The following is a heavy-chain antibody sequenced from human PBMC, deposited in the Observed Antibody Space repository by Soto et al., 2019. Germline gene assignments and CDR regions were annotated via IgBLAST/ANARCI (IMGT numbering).Heavy chain of an antibody. CDR2: ISGSGGST. Sequence: GGSLRLSCAASGFTFSSYAMSWVRQAPGKGLEWGSAISGSGGSTYYADSVKGRFTISRDNSKNTLDLQMNSLRAEDKAVNSSAVTPPLSDAFDIWGQGTMVTVSS. CDR3: AVTPPLSDAFDI. V-gene: IGHV3-23*01. J-gene: IGHJ3*02. CDR1: GFTFSSYA. D-gene: IGHD2-21*02.